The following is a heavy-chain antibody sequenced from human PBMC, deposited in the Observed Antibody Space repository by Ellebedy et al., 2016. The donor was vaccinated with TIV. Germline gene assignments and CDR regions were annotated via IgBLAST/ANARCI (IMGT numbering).Heavy chain of an antibody. D-gene: IGHD1-26*01. CDR2: IYPGDSDT. V-gene: IGHV5-51*01. CDR3: ARRTNSYLFDY. J-gene: IGHJ4*02. Sequence: GESLKISCTGSGYTFSSYWIGWVRQIPGKGLEWMGIIYPGDSDTRYSPAFQGQVTISVDKSINTAYLQWTSLKPSDTATYYCARRTNSYLFDYWGQGTVVTVSS. CDR1: GYTFSSYW.